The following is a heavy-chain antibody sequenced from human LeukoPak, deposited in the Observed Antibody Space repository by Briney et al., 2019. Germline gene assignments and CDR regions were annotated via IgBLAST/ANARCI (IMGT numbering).Heavy chain of an antibody. Sequence: GGSLRLSCAASGFTFSSYAMSWVRQAPGKGLEWVSAISGSGGSTYYADSVKGRFTISRDNTTNPLYMQMNSLRGEDTAVYYCAKEGLGQLVVFRYYYYYMDVWGKGTTVTVSS. CDR3: AKEGLGQLVVFRYYYYYMDV. CDR2: ISGSGGST. CDR1: GFTFSSYA. D-gene: IGHD6-6*01. V-gene: IGHV3-23*01. J-gene: IGHJ6*03.